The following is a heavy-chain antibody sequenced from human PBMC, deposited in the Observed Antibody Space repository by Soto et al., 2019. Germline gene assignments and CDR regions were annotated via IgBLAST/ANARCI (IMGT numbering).Heavy chain of an antibody. J-gene: IGHJ4*02. CDR1: GGTFSSYA. D-gene: IGHD1-26*01. Sequence: SVKVSCKASGGTFSSYAISWVRQAPGQGLEWMGGIIPIFGTANYAQKFQGRVTITADESTSTAYMELSSLRSEDTAVYYCAISGSPQPVEYYFDYWGQGTLVTVSS. CDR3: AISGSPQPVEYYFDY. CDR2: IIPIFGTA. V-gene: IGHV1-69*13.